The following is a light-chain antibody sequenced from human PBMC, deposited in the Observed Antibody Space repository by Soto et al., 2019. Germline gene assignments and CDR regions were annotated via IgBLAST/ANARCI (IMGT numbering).Light chain of an antibody. V-gene: IGLV2-8*01. CDR3: SSYAGNNVI. Sequence: QAVVTQPPSASGSPGQSVTISCTGTLSDVDGCNCVSWYQQHPGKAPKLMIYDVAKRPSGVPDRFSGSRSGTTASLTVSGLQAEDEANYYCSSYAGNNVIFGGGTKLTVL. J-gene: IGLJ2*01. CDR2: DVA. CDR1: LSDVDGCNC.